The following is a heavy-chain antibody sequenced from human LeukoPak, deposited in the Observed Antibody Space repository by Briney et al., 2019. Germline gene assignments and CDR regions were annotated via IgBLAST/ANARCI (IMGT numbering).Heavy chain of an antibody. CDR2: IRYDGSNK. D-gene: IGHD2-21*01. V-gene: IGHV3-30*02. J-gene: IGHJ4*02. CDR1: GFTFSSYG. Sequence: GGSLRLSCAASGFTFSSYGMHWVRQAPGKGLELVAFIRYDGSNKYYADSVKGRFTISRDNSKNTLYLQMNSLRAEDTAVYYCAKDIVLFGSMNDYWGQGTPVTVSS. CDR3: AKDIVLFGSMNDY.